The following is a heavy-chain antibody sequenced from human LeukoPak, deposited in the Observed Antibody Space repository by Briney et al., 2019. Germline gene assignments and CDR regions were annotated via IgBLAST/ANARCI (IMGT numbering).Heavy chain of an antibody. Sequence: GSLRLSCAASGFTFDDYGMSWVRQAPGKGLEWIGRIYTSGSTNYNPSLKSRVTMSVDTSKNQFSLKLSSVTAADTAVYYCARGPHYDYVWGSYRSHYYYYMDVWGKGTTVTISS. D-gene: IGHD3-16*02. CDR2: IYTSGST. CDR3: ARGPHYDYVWGSYRSHYYYYMDV. V-gene: IGHV4-4*07. CDR1: GFTFDDYG. J-gene: IGHJ6*03.